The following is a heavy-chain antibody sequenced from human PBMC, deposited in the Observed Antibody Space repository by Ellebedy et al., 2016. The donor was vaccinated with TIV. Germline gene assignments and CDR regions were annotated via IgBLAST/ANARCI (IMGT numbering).Heavy chain of an antibody. D-gene: IGHD3-22*01. CDR3: AKVAESSGLTESFLEY. J-gene: IGHJ4*02. V-gene: IGHV3-23*01. CDR1: AFAFSSYA. Sequence: GESLKISCAASAFAFSSYAMNWVRQAPGKGLEWVSTIGGGGGASNYADSVKGRFTISRDNSKNTLYLQMNNLRAEDTAIYYCAKVAESSGLTESFLEYWGQGTLVTVSS. CDR2: IGGGGGAS.